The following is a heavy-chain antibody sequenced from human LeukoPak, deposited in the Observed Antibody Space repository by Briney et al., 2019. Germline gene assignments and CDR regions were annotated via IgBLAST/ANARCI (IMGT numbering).Heavy chain of an antibody. D-gene: IGHD6-13*01. Sequence: GGSLRLPCAASGFTFDDYAMHWVRQAPGKGLEWVSGISWNSGSIGYADSVKGRFTISRDNAKNSLYLQMNSLRAEDTALYYCAKDIRVRSSSYFDYWGQGTLVTVSS. CDR1: GFTFDDYA. CDR3: AKDIRVRSSSYFDY. J-gene: IGHJ4*02. CDR2: ISWNSGSI. V-gene: IGHV3-9*01.